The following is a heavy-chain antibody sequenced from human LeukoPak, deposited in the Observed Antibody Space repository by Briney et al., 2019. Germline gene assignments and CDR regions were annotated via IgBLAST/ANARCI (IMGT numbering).Heavy chain of an antibody. CDR1: GFTFSSYW. D-gene: IGHD3-3*01. Sequence: PGGSLRLSCAASGFTFSSYWMSWVRQAPGKGLEWVANIKQDGSEKYYVDSVKSRFTISRDNAKNSLYLQMNSLRAEDTAVYYCARDTITIFGVVIMWGSDAFDTWGQGTMVTVSS. CDR3: ARDTITIFGVVIMWGSDAFDT. V-gene: IGHV3-7*01. CDR2: IKQDGSEK. J-gene: IGHJ3*02.